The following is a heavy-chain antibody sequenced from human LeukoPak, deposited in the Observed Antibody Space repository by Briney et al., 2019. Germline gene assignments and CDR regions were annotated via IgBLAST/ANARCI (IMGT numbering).Heavy chain of an antibody. D-gene: IGHD3-22*01. Sequence: PSETLSLTCTVSGYSISSGYYWGWIRQPQGKGLEWIGTIYHSGSTYYNPSLKTRVTISLDTSKNQFSLNLSSVTAADTAFYYCARRSSSGYHIDPWGQGTLVTVSS. CDR1: GYSISSGYY. V-gene: IGHV4-38-2*02. J-gene: IGHJ5*02. CDR3: ARRSSSGYHIDP. CDR2: IYHSGST.